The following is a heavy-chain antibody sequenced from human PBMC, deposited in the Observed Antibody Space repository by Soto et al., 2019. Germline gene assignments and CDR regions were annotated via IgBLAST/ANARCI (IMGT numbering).Heavy chain of an antibody. Sequence: ASVKVSCKASGYTFTSSGISWVRQAPGQGLEWMGWISTDNGNTKYAQHLQGRVTMTMDSSTSTVFMELTSLRSADTAVYYCARGGHIAVVTDSFDSWGQGTLVTVPS. V-gene: IGHV1-18*01. CDR1: GYTFTSSG. CDR2: ISTDNGNT. CDR3: ARGGHIAVVTDSFDS. J-gene: IGHJ4*02. D-gene: IGHD2-21*02.